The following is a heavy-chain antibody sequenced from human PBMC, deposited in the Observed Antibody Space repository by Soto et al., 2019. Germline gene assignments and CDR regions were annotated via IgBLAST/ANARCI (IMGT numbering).Heavy chain of an antibody. J-gene: IGHJ4*02. CDR1: GYTLTELS. CDR2: FDPEDGET. CDR3: ATDNPINMVRGVISRYYY. V-gene: IGHV1-24*01. D-gene: IGHD3-10*01. Sequence: VASVKVSCKVSGYTLTELSMHWVRQAPGKGLEWMGGFDPEDGETIYAQKFQGRVTMTEDTSTDTAYMELSSLRSEDTAVYYCATDNPINMVRGVISRYYYWGQGTLVTVSS.